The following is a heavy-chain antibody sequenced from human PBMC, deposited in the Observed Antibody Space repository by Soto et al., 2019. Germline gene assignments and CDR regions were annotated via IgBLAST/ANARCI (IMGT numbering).Heavy chain of an antibody. CDR3: ARDLAAVPRAFDY. J-gene: IGHJ4*02. CDR2: VYYTGTT. Sequence: QLQLQEWGPGLWNPSETLSPTSTSSVASISSYFYIWVRQPPGKGLEWIGSVYYTGTTDYNPSLKSRVTISVDTSKTQFSLNLRSVTAADTAVYYCARDLAAVPRAFDYWGRGTLVTVSS. D-gene: IGHD6-13*01. CDR1: VASISSYF. V-gene: IGHV4-59*01.